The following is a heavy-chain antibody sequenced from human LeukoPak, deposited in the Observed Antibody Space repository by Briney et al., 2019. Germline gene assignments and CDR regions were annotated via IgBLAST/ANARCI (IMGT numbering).Heavy chain of an antibody. CDR2: INPNSGGT. J-gene: IGHJ5*02. V-gene: IGHV1-2*06. Sequence: ASVKVSCKASGYTFTGYYMHWVRQAPGQGLEWMGRINPNSGGTNYAQKFQGRVTMTRDTSISTAYLELSRLRSDDTAVYYCARDRVRIVATIWNWFDPWGQGTLVTVSS. CDR1: GYTFTGYY. D-gene: IGHD5-12*01. CDR3: ARDRVRIVATIWNWFDP.